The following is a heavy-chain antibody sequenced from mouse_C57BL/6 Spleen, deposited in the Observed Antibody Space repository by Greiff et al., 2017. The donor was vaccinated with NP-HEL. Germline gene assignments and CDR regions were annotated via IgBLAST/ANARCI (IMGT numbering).Heavy chain of an antibody. CDR2: IDPEDGDT. Sequence: VQLQQSGAELVRPGASVKLSCTASGFNIKDYYMHWVKQRPEQGLEWIGRIDPEDGDTEYAPKFQGKATMTADTSSNTAYLQLSSLTSEDTAVYYCTIVPTVVATDYWGQGTTLTVSS. V-gene: IGHV14-1*01. CDR1: GFNIKDYY. CDR3: TIVPTVVATDY. J-gene: IGHJ2*01. D-gene: IGHD1-1*01.